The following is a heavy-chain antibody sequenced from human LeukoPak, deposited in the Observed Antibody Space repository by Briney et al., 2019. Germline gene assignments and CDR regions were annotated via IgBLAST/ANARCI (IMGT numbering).Heavy chain of an antibody. CDR2: IYISGST. CDR3: ARGTPPQHLVY. J-gene: IGHJ4*02. D-gene: IGHD6-13*01. V-gene: IGHV4-4*07. Sequence: SETLSLTCTVFGGSITSHYWTWIRQPAGKGLEWIGRIYISGSTNYNPSLKSRVTMSVDTSKNQFSLNLSSVTAADTAVYYCARGTPPQHLVYWGQGILVTVSS. CDR1: GGSITSHY.